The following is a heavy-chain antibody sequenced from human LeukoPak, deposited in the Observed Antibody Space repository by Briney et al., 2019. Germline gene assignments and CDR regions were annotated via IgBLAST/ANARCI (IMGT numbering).Heavy chain of an antibody. CDR1: GFTFGSYW. V-gene: IGHV3-7*01. J-gene: IGHJ4*02. CDR3: ASIFYSIDYIFDY. Sequence: GGSLRLSCAASGFTFGSYWMSWVRQAPGKGLEWVANIKQDGSEKYYVDSVKGRFTISRDNAKNSLYLQMNSLRAEDAAVYYCASIFYSIDYIFDYWGQGALVTVSS. CDR2: IKQDGSEK. D-gene: IGHD3-22*01.